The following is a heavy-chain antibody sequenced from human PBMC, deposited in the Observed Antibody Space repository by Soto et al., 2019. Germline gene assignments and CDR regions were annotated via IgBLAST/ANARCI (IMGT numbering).Heavy chain of an antibody. CDR3: ARGATYYYDSSGHDYFDY. CDR2: IYYSGST. D-gene: IGHD3-22*01. CDR1: GGSISSYY. J-gene: IGHJ4*02. V-gene: IGHV4-59*08. Sequence: SETLSLTCTVSGGSISSYYWSWIRQPPGKGLEWIGYIYYSGSTNYNPSLKSRVTISVDTSKNQFSLKLSSVTAADTAVYYCARGATYYYDSSGHDYFDYWGQGTLVTVS.